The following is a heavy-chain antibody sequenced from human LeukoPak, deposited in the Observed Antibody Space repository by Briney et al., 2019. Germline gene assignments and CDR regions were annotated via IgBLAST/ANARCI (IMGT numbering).Heavy chain of an antibody. V-gene: IGHV3-30*04. CDR2: ISFHGTDS. CDR1: GFTFISYA. D-gene: IGHD2-21*02. CDR3: AKDMSGGDCPDY. J-gene: IGHJ4*02. Sequence: GTSLRLSCAASGFTFISYAIHWVRQAPGKGLEWVAVISFHGTDSFYTDSVKGRFTISRDNSKNTLYLQMNSLRAEDTAVYYCAKDMSGGDCPDYWGQGTLVTVSS.